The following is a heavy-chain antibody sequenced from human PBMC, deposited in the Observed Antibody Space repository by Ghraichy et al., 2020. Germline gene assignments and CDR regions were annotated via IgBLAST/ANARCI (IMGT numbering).Heavy chain of an antibody. Sequence: GGSLRLSCAASGFTFSSYAMSWVRQAPGKGLEWVSAISGSGGSTYYADSVKGRFTISRDNSKNTLYLQMNSLRAEDTAVYYCAKDRRYDFWSGYYPDYWGQGTLVTVSS. J-gene: IGHJ4*02. CDR1: GFTFSSYA. CDR3: AKDRRYDFWSGYYPDY. CDR2: ISGSGGST. D-gene: IGHD3-3*01. V-gene: IGHV3-23*01.